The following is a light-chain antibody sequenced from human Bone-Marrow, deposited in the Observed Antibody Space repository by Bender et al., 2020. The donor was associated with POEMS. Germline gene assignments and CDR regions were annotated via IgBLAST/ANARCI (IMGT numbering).Light chain of an antibody. CDR3: CSYAGGSTYV. V-gene: IGLV2-23*02. J-gene: IGLJ1*01. Sequence: QSALTQPPSASGSPGQSVTISCTGTRSDVGRYDYVSWYQQHPGKAPKLMIYEVTKRPSGVSNRFSGSKSGNTASLTISGLQAEDEADYFCCSYAGGSTYVFGIGTKVTVL. CDR2: EVT. CDR1: RSDVGRYDY.